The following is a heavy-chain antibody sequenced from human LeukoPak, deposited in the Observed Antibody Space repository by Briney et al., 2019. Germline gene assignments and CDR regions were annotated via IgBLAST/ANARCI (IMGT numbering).Heavy chain of an antibody. J-gene: IGHJ4*02. D-gene: IGHD2-2*01. Sequence: PGGSLRLSCAASGFTFSSYGMHWVRQAPGKGLEWVAFIRYDGSNKYYADSVKGRFTISRDNSKNTLYLQMNSLRAEDTAVYYCAKDLRYQLLTKPYFDYWGQGTLVTVSS. V-gene: IGHV3-30*02. CDR1: GFTFSSYG. CDR3: AKDLRYQLLTKPYFDY. CDR2: IRYDGSNK.